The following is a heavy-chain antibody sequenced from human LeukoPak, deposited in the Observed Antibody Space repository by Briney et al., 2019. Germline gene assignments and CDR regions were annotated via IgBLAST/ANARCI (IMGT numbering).Heavy chain of an antibody. CDR3: ARGEVVGGFDY. D-gene: IGHD2-15*01. CDR1: GGSISSSSYY. Sequence: ASETLSLTCTASGGSISSSSYYWGWIRQPPGKGLEWIGSIYYSGGTYYNPSLKSRVTISVDTSKNQFSLKLSSVTAADTAVYYCARGEVVGGFDYWGQGTLVTVSS. V-gene: IGHV4-39*01. CDR2: IYYSGGT. J-gene: IGHJ4*02.